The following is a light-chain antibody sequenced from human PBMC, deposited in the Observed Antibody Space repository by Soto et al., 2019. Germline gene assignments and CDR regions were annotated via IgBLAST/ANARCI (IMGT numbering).Light chain of an antibody. CDR3: QQYDNLLIT. CDR2: DAS. V-gene: IGKV1-33*01. J-gene: IGKJ5*01. CDR1: QDISNY. Sequence: DIQMTQSPSPLSASVGDRVTIPCQASQDISNYLNWYQQKPGKAPKLLIYDASNLETGVPSRFSGSGSGTDFTFTISSLQPEDIATYYCQQYDNLLITFGQGTRLEIK.